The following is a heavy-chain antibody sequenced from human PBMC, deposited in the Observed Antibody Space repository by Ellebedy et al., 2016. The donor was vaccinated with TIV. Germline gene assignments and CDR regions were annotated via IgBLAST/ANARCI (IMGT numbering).Heavy chain of an antibody. V-gene: IGHV3-23*01. D-gene: IGHD2-15*01. CDR1: GFTFSSYS. J-gene: IGHJ4*02. CDR2: ISGGVGNT. CDR3: AKGCGGSCYWEAY. Sequence: GESLKISCAASGFTFSSYSMNWVRQAPGKGLEWVSSISGGVGNTYYADSVKGRLTISRDNSKNTLYLQMNSLRAEDTAVNYCAKGCGGSCYWEAYWGQGTLVTVSS.